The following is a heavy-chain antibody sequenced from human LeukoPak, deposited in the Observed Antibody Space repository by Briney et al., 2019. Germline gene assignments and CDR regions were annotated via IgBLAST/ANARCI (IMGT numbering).Heavy chain of an antibody. J-gene: IGHJ4*03. V-gene: IGHV3-7*01. D-gene: IGHD4-17*01. Sequence: GGSLRLSCAASGFTFSSYWMSWVRQAPGKGLEWVATIRQDGSQKYYVDSVKGRFTISRDNAKNSLYLQMNSLRAEDTAVYYCARESGSVTSEVDFDYWGKGTTVTVSS. CDR1: GFTFSSYW. CDR2: IRQDGSQK. CDR3: ARESGSVTSEVDFDY.